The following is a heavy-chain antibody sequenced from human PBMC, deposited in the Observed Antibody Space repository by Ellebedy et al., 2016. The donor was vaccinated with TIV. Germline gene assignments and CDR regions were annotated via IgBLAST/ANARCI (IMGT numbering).Heavy chain of an antibody. J-gene: IGHJ4*02. D-gene: IGHD1-26*01. CDR3: ARHMYNVSGTTMPY. Sequence: GESLKISCRGSGYKFRGYWVKWVRQTPGEGLEWMGIIYPADSETIYSPSFQGQVTISADESTNTAYLQWSRLKASDSAIYVCARHMYNVSGTTMPYWGQGARVTVAS. CDR1: GYKFRGYW. CDR2: IYPADSET. V-gene: IGHV5-51*01.